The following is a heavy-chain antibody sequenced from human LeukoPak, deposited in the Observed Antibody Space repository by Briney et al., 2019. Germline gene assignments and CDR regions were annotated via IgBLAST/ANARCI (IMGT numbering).Heavy chain of an antibody. CDR2: ISYDGSNK. CDR3: ARVVRDGYNPRLYYFVY. D-gene: IGHD5-24*01. Sequence: PGRSLRLSCAASGFTFSSYAMHWVRQAPGKGLEWVAVISYDGSNKYYADSVKGRFTISRDNSKNTLYLQMNSLRAEDTAVYYCARVVRDGYNPRLYYFVYWGQGTLVTVSS. CDR1: GFTFSSYA. J-gene: IGHJ4*02. V-gene: IGHV3-30-3*01.